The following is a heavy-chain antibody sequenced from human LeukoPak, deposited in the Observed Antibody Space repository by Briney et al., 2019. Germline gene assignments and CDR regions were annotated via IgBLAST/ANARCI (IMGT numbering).Heavy chain of an antibody. CDR3: ARGRYSYGYCAFDI. J-gene: IGHJ3*02. CDR1: GGSFSGYY. CDR2: INHSGST. D-gene: IGHD5-18*01. V-gene: IGHV4-34*01. Sequence: SETLSLTCAVYGGSFSGYYWSWIRQPPGKGLEWIGEINHSGSTNYNPSLKSRVPISVDTSKNQFSLKLSSVTAADTAVYYCARGRYSYGYCAFDIWGQGTMVTVSS.